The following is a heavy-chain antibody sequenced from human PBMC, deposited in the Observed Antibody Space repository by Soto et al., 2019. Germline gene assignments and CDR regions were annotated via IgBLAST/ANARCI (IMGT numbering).Heavy chain of an antibody. CDR2: IYTSGTT. D-gene: IGHD1-26*01. Sequence: PSETLSLTCNVSGGSIRSYYLSWILQPAGKALECIGRIYTSGTTNYNPSLKSRATILVDTSKNQFSLKLSSVTAADTAVYYCAREGASGFGMDVWGQGTTVTVSS. J-gene: IGHJ6*02. CDR3: AREGASGFGMDV. CDR1: GGSIRSYY. V-gene: IGHV4-4*07.